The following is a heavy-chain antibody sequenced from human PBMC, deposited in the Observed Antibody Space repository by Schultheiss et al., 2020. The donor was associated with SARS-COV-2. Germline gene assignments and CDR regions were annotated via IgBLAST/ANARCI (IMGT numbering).Heavy chain of an antibody. Sequence: SVKVSCKASGGTFSSYAISWVRQAPGQGLEWMGGIIPIFGTANYAQKFQGRVTITADKSTSTAYMELSSLRSEDTAVYYCARDQNYYDSSGYPIFRYWGQGTLVTVSS. V-gene: IGHV1-69*06. J-gene: IGHJ4*02. CDR3: ARDQNYYDSSGYPIFRY. D-gene: IGHD3-22*01. CDR1: GGTFSSYA. CDR2: IIPIFGTA.